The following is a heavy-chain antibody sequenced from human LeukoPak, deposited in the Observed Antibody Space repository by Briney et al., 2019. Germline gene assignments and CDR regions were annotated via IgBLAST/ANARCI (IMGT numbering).Heavy chain of an antibody. CDR1: GGSISSYY. CDR3: AGGCAGRRPNFGVDF. J-gene: IGHJ6*02. V-gene: IGHV4-59*01. CDR2: IYYSGST. Sequence: SETLSLTCTVSGGSISSYYWSWIRQPPGKGLEWIGFIYYSGSTHYNPSLKSRVTISVDTSKNQFSLKLSSVTAADAAVFYCAGGCAGRRPNFGVDFWGQGTTVTVSS. D-gene: IGHD2-15*01.